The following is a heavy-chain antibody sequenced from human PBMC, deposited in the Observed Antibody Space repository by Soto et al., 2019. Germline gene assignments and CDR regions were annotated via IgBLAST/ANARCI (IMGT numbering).Heavy chain of an antibody. J-gene: IGHJ4*02. CDR1: GFSFTSQW. D-gene: IGHD3-16*01. Sequence: GDSLKISSKGSGFSFTSQWIAWVLQIPGKGLEWMGTVYPSDSHTRYSPSFQGQVTISADKSISTAYLQWSSLKASDTAMYYCARQSVKNYTRLGHWEQGSLGTVSS. CDR3: ARQSVKNYTRLGH. CDR2: VYPSDSHT. V-gene: IGHV5-51*01.